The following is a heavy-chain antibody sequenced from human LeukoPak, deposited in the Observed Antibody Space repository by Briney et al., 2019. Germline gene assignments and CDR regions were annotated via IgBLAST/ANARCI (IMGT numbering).Heavy chain of an antibody. CDR3: ARGSITVVPAFDI. D-gene: IGHD3-3*01. J-gene: IGHJ3*02. Sequence: KPSETLSLTCTLSGGSISTYYWSWLRQPPGKGLEWSGYIYYSGSSGYNPSLKSRGTISVDTSKNQFSLKLSSVTAADTAVYYCARGSITVVPAFDIWGQGTMVTVSS. CDR2: IYYSGSS. V-gene: IGHV4-59*12. CDR1: GGSISTYY.